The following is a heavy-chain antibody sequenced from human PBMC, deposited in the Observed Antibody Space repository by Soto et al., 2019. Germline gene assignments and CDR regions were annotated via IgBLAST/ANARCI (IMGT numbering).Heavy chain of an antibody. D-gene: IGHD2-21*02. CDR1: GGSISSGGYY. CDR3: ARDSLVATAIDY. Sequence: SETLSLTCTVSGGSISSGGYYWSWIRQHPGKGLEWIGYIYYSGSTYYNPSLKRRVTITVDTSKNQFSLKLSAVTAADTAVYYCARDSLVATAIDYWGQGTLVTVSS. CDR2: IYYSGST. J-gene: IGHJ4*02. V-gene: IGHV4-31*03.